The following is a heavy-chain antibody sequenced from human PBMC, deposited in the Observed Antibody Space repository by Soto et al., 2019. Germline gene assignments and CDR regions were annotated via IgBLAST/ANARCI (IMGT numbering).Heavy chain of an antibody. D-gene: IGHD1-26*01. CDR2: IYPADSDT. V-gene: IGHV5-51*01. CDR3: ARGVGHLAGHNWFAP. J-gene: IGHJ5*02. Sequence: GEARKVSCKGSGDRFPNYWIAGVRQMPGQGLEWIGNIYPADSDTRYNPSFQGQVTMSVDKSTRTVFLQWRSLQASDSAAYYCARGVGHLAGHNWFAPWGQGTVVPVSS. CDR1: GDRFPNYW.